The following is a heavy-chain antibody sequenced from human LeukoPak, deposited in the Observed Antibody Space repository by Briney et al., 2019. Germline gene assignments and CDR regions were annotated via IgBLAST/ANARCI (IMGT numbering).Heavy chain of an antibody. J-gene: IGHJ6*04. D-gene: IGHD3-10*02. V-gene: IGHV3-23*01. CDR3: AELGITMVGGV. CDR1: GFTFSSYG. CDR2: ISGSGGTT. Sequence: GGSLRLSCAASGFTFSSYGMSWVRQAPGKGLEWVSAISGSGGTTYYADSVKGRFTISRDNSKNTLYLQMNSLRAEDTAVYYCAELGITMVGGVWGKGTTVTISS.